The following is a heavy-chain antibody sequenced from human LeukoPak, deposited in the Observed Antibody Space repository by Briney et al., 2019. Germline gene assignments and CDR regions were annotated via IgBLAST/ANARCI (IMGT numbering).Heavy chain of an antibody. D-gene: IGHD3-9*01. J-gene: IGHJ5*02. CDR1: GGSISSYY. CDR3: ARWGGDILPGYGGDNWFDP. V-gene: IGHV4-59*08. CDR2: IYYSGST. Sequence: SETLSLTCTVSGGSISSYYWSWIRQPPGKGLEWIGYIYYSGSTNYNPSLKSRVTISVDTSKNQFSLKLSSVTAADTAVYYCARWGGDILPGYGGDNWFDPWGQGTLVTVSS.